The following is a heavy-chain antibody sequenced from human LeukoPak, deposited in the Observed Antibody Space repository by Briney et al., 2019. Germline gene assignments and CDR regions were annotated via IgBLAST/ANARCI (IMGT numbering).Heavy chain of an antibody. CDR2: INSDGSST. D-gene: IGHD5-12*01. J-gene: IGHJ4*02. Sequence: RGSLRLSCAASGFTFSSYWMHWVRQAPGKGLVWVSRINSDGSSTSYADSVKGRFTISRDNAKNSLYLQMNSLRAEDTAVYYCARATGYSGYDSPDYWGQGTLVTVSS. CDR3: ARATGYSGYDSPDY. V-gene: IGHV3-74*01. CDR1: GFTFSSYW.